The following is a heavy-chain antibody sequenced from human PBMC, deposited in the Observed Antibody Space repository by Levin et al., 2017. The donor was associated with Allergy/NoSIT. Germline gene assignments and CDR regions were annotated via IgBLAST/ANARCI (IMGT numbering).Heavy chain of an antibody. V-gene: IGHV5-51*01. CDR2: FNPGDSTT. J-gene: IGHJ3*02. CDR1: GHSFTSHW. D-gene: IGHD6-19*01. CDR3: ASRSVDGAFDI. Sequence: KVSCQGSGHSFTSHWVGWVRQMPGKGLEWMGIFNPGDSTTRYSPSFQGQVTISVDKSISIAYLQWSSLEASDTAMYYCASRSVDGAFDIWGQGTLVTVPS.